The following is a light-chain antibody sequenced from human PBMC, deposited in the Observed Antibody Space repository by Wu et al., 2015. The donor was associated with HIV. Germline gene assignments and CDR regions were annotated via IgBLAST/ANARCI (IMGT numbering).Light chain of an antibody. CDR2: GAS. CDR1: QSVSSN. Sequence: IVVTQSPATLSVSPGERATLSCRASQSVSSNLAWYQQKPGQAPKVLIFGASTRATDVPARFSGSGSGTEFSLTISSMQSEDFAVYYCQQYDNWPRTFGQGTKVEIK. V-gene: IGKV3-15*01. CDR3: QQYDNWPRT. J-gene: IGKJ1*01.